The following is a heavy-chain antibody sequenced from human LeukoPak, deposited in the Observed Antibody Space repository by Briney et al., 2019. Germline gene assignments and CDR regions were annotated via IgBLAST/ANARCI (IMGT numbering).Heavy chain of an antibody. CDR3: ARALLDSAVAGSVQVEMGY. CDR2: INHSGST. V-gene: IGHV4-34*01. CDR1: GGSFSGYY. D-gene: IGHD6-19*01. J-gene: IGHJ4*02. Sequence: PSETLSLTCAVYGGSFSGYYWSWIRQPPGKGLEWIGEINHSGSTNYNPSLKSRVTISVDTSKNQFSLKLSSVTAADTAVYYCARALLDSAVAGSVQVEMGYWGQGTLVTVSS.